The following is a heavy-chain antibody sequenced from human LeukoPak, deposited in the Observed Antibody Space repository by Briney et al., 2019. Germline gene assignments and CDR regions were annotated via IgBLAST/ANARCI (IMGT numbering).Heavy chain of an antibody. D-gene: IGHD2-8*01. V-gene: IGHV3-21*01. CDR2: ISSSTSYI. J-gene: IGHJ3*02. CDR3: ARATNGRFDI. CDR1: GFTFSSYS. Sequence: GGSLRLSCAASGFTFSSYSMNWVRQAPGKGLEWVSFISSSTSYISYADSVKGRFTISRDNAKSSLWLQMNSLRAEDAAVYYCARATNGRFDIWGQGTMVTVSS.